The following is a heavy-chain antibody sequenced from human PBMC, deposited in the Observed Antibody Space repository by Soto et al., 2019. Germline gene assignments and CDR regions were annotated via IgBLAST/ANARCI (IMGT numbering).Heavy chain of an antibody. CDR3: AKVVVPHPEYCSSTSCYTDYYYYYGMDV. D-gene: IGHD2-2*02. Sequence: PGGSLRLSCAASVFTFSSYAMSLVRQAPGKGLEWVSAISGSGGSTYYADSVKGRFTISRYNSKNTLYLQMNSLRAEDTAVYYCAKVVVPHPEYCSSTSCYTDYYYYYGMDVWGQGTTVTVSS. J-gene: IGHJ6*02. CDR2: ISGSGGST. V-gene: IGHV3-23*01. CDR1: VFTFSSYA.